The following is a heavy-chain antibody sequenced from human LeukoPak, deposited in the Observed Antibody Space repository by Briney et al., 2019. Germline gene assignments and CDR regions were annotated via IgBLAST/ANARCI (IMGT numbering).Heavy chain of an antibody. CDR1: GGTFSIYT. D-gene: IGHD1-26*01. CDR2: IIPILGIA. V-gene: IGHV1-69*02. CDR3: ASGTGGFDP. Sequence: SVRVSFKASGGTFSIYTISWVRQAPGQGGEWMGRIIPILGIANYTQKFQGRVTITADKSTSTAYMELSSLRSEDTAVYYCASGTGGFDPWGQGTLVTVSS. J-gene: IGHJ5*02.